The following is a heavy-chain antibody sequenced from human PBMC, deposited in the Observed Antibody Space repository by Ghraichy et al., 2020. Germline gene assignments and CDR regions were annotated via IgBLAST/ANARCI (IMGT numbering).Heavy chain of an antibody. Sequence: GGSLRLSCAASGFTFSSYGMHWVRQAPGKGLEWVAVISYDGSNKYYADSVKGRFTISRDNSKNKLYLQMNSLRAEDTAVYYCAKDMRYSSKDIYSDGMDVGGKGTTVTVS. J-gene: IGHJ6*04. CDR1: GFTFSSYG. V-gene: IGHV3-30*18. CDR2: ISYDGSNK. D-gene: IGHD6-13*01. CDR3: AKDMRYSSKDIYSDGMDV.